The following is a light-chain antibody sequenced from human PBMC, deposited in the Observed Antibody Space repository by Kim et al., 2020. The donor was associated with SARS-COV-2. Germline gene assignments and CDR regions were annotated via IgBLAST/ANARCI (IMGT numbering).Light chain of an antibody. Sequence: SPGKRAALSCRAGQMGSSNYLARYLQKPGQAPRLLIYGASSRATGIPDRFSGSGSGTDFTLTITRLEPEDFAVYYCQQYSSSPATFGQGTKVDIK. CDR2: GAS. J-gene: IGKJ1*01. V-gene: IGKV3-20*01. CDR1: QMGSSNY. CDR3: QQYSSSPAT.